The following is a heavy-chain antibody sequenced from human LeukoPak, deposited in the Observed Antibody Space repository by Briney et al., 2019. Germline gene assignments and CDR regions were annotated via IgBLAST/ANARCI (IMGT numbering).Heavy chain of an antibody. Sequence: ASVKVSCKSSVGTFSSYAISWVRQAPGQGLEWMGGIIPIFGAANYAQKFQGRVTITTDESTSTAYMELSSLRSEDTAVYYCARVGDYDSSGYYYGYFDYWGQGTLVTVSS. V-gene: IGHV1-69*05. D-gene: IGHD3-22*01. J-gene: IGHJ4*02. CDR1: VGTFSSYA. CDR3: ARVGDYDSSGYYYGYFDY. CDR2: IIPIFGAA.